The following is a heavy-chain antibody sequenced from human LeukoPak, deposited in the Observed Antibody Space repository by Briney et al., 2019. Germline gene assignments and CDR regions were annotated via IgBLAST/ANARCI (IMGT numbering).Heavy chain of an antibody. CDR1: GCTFSTYA. CDR2: ISSNGGNT. J-gene: IGHJ3*02. D-gene: IGHD1-1*01. Sequence: GGSLRLSCAASGCTFSTYAVHWVRQAPGKGLEYFSAISSNGGNTYYANFVKGRFTISRDNSKTTLHLQIGSLRAEDMAVYYYARDVHYAFDIWGQGTMVTVSS. V-gene: IGHV3-64*01. CDR3: ARDVHYAFDI.